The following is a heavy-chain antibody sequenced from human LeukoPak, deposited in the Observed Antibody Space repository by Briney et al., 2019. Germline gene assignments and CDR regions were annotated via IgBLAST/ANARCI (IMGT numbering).Heavy chain of an antibody. D-gene: IGHD6-19*01. V-gene: IGHV4-39*07. J-gene: IGHJ5*02. Sequence: SETLSLTCTVSGGSISSSSYYWGWIRQPPGKGLEWIGSIYYSGSTYYNPSLKSRVTISVDTSKNQFSLKLSSVTAADTAVYYCARVWYSSGWCDGWGQGTLVTVSS. CDR1: GGSISSSSYY. CDR2: IYYSGST. CDR3: ARVWYSSGWCDG.